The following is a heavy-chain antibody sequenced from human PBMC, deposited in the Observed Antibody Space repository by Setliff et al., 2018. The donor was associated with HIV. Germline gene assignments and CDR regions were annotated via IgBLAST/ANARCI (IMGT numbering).Heavy chain of an antibody. CDR2: SYYSGSA. CDR1: DGYISDGDYY. D-gene: IGHD3-10*01. V-gene: IGHV4-30-4*08. Sequence: TCTVSDGYISDGDYYWTWIRQPPGKGLEWIGHSYYSGSAHYNASLKSRVTMSVDMSNNQFSLKLRSVTAADTAVYYCARWTYYHASGSYRGKFDYWGQGTLVTVSS. CDR3: ARWTYYHASGSYRGKFDY. J-gene: IGHJ4*02.